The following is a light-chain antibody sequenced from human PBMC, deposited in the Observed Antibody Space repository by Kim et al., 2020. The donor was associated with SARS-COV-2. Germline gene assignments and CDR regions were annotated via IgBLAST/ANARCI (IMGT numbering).Light chain of an antibody. CDR2: AYE. J-gene: IGLJ3*02. Sequence: SVTHSSYGIRSSSGKNTLNWFQLFPGASPKLLVSAYEQRPTGIPDRFAGARSGTSASLVISGLQSEDEAEYYCAVWDDILSSPVFGGGTQLTVL. CDR1: RSSSGKNT. CDR3: AVWDDILSSPV. V-gene: IGLV1-44*01.